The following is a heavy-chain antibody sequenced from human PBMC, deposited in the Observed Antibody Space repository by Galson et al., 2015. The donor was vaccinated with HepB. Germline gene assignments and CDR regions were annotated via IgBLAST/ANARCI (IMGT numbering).Heavy chain of an antibody. CDR3: AKDSLVLEWLFKI. J-gene: IGHJ4*02. CDR1: GFTFSSYG. Sequence: SLRLSCAASGFTFSSYGMHWVRQAPGKGLEWVAVISYDGSNKYYADSVKGRFTISRDNSKNTLYLQMNGLRAEDTAVYYCAKDSLVLEWLFKIWGQGTLVTVSS. V-gene: IGHV3-30*18. CDR2: ISYDGSNK. D-gene: IGHD3-3*01.